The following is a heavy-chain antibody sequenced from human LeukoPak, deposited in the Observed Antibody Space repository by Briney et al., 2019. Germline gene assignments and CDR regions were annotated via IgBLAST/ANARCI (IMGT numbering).Heavy chain of an antibody. Sequence: ASVKVSCKASGGTFSSYAISWVRQAPGQGLEWMGGIIPIFGTANYAQKFQGRVTITTDESTSTAYMELSSLRPEDTAVYYCARAITMIVVEGAFDIWGQGTMVTVSS. J-gene: IGHJ3*02. D-gene: IGHD3-22*01. V-gene: IGHV1-69*05. CDR3: ARAITMIVVEGAFDI. CDR1: GGTFSSYA. CDR2: IIPIFGTA.